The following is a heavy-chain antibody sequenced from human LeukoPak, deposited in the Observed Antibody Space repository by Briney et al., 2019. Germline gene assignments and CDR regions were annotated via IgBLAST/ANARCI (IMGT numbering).Heavy chain of an antibody. J-gene: IGHJ4*02. CDR2: ISSSRSTI. V-gene: IGHV3-48*01. CDR1: GFALSNYG. Sequence: GGSLRLSCAASGFALSNYGMNWVRQAPGEGLEWISYISSSRSTITYADSVRGRFTISKDNAKNSLHLQMDSLRAEDTAVYYCARESPAFDYWGQGILVTVSS. CDR3: ARESPAFDY.